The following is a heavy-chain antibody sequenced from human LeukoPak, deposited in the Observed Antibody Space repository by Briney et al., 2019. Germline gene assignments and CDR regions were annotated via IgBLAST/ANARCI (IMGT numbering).Heavy chain of an antibody. CDR1: GYTFTSFG. V-gene: IGHV1-18*01. CDR2: ISAYNGNT. Sequence: ASVTVSCKGSGYTFTSFGISWVRQAPGQGLEWMGWISAYNGNTNSAQKFQGRVTMTRDTSISTAYMELSRLRSDDTAVYYCARDSMRSSLDYWGQGTLVTVSS. CDR3: ARDSMRSSLDY. J-gene: IGHJ4*02.